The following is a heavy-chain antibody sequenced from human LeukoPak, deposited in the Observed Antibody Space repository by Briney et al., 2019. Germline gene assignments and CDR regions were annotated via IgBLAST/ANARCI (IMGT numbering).Heavy chain of an antibody. CDR2: IWSDGSKT. V-gene: IGHV3-33*01. CDR3: ARDKGERSLDH. Sequence: GRSLRLSCKASGLPFSASGMHWVRQAPGKGLEWVAMIWSDGSKTYYADSVEGRLTISRDNSKNTVDLQMNRLGVDDTAVYYCARDKGERSLDHWGQGTLVTVSS. D-gene: IGHD1-1*01. J-gene: IGHJ4*02. CDR1: GLPFSASG.